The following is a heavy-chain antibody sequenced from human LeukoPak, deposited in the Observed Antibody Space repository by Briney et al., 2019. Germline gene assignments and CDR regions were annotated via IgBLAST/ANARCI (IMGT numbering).Heavy chain of an antibody. D-gene: IGHD4-17*01. V-gene: IGHV4-30-2*01. CDR3: ARKTTTGPTKAAFDI. J-gene: IGHJ3*02. CDR2: IYHSGGI. Sequence: PSQTLSLTCAVSGGSISSGGYSWSWIRQPPGKGLEWIGYIYHSGGIYYNPSLKSRVTMSVDTSKNQFSLKLSSVTAVDTAVYYCARKTTTGPTKAAFDIWGQGTMLTVSS. CDR1: GGSISSGGYS.